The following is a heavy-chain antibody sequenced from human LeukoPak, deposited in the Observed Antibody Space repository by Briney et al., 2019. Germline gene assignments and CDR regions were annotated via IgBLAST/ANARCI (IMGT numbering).Heavy chain of an antibody. CDR3: ARGVAGYCTNGVYYPLDY. CDR1: GFTFSSYW. CDR2: INSDGSST. J-gene: IGHJ4*02. Sequence: LAGGSLRLSCAASGFTFSSYWMHWVRQAPGKGLVWVSRINSDGSSTSYADSVKGRFTISRDNAKNTLYLQMNSLRAEDTAVYYCARGVAGYCTNGVYYPLDYWGQGTLVTVSS. V-gene: IGHV3-74*01. D-gene: IGHD2-8*01.